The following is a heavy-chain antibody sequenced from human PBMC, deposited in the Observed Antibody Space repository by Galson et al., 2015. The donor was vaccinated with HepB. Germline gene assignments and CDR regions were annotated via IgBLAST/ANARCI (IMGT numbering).Heavy chain of an antibody. CDR3: ATGSPPGVINF. Sequence: SVTVSCKAFGYSFIAYYIHWVRQAPGQGLEWMGWINPNSGDTNYAQKFQGRVTMTRDTSISTASMDLTRLRSDDTAVYYCATGSPPGVINFWGQGTLVTVSS. CDR1: GYSFIAYY. CDR2: INPNSGDT. J-gene: IGHJ4*02. V-gene: IGHV1-2*02. D-gene: IGHD3-10*01.